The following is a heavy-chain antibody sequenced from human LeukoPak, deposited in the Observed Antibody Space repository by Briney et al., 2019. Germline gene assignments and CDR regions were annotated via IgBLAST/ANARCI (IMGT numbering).Heavy chain of an antibody. CDR2: IWYGGSNK. CDR3: AREAGPGGFDL. CDR1: GFTFSSYG. D-gene: IGHD3-10*01. Sequence: PGRSLRLSCAASGFTFSSYGMHWVRQAPGKGLEWVAVIWYGGSNKYYADSVKGRFTISRDNSKNTLYLQMNSLRAEDTALYYCAREAGPGGFDLWGQGTLVTFSS. J-gene: IGHJ4*02. V-gene: IGHV3-33*08.